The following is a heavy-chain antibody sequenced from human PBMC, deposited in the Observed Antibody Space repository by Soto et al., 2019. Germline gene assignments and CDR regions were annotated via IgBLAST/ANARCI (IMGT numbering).Heavy chain of an antibody. CDR2: FDPEDGET. CDR1: GYTITELS. J-gene: IGHJ3*02. Sequence: QVQLVQSGTEVKKRGASVKVSCKVSGYTITELSMQWVRQAPEKELEWMGGFDPEDGETSYAQKFQGRVTMTEDTSTDTAYMELSSLRSEDTAVYYCATDRYSSGWYPAFDIWGQGTMVTVSS. D-gene: IGHD6-19*01. V-gene: IGHV1-24*01. CDR3: ATDRYSSGWYPAFDI.